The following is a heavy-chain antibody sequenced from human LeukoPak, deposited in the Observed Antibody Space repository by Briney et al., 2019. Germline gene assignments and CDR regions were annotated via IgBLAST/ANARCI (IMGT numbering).Heavy chain of an antibody. CDR3: ARIRAYSSSWAMDY. V-gene: IGHV3-48*02. J-gene: IGHJ4*02. CDR1: GFTFSGYA. CDR2: IGSSGSTI. D-gene: IGHD6-13*01. Sequence: PGGSLRLACAASGFTFSGYAMNWVRQAPGKGLEWVSYIGSSGSTIYYADSVKGRFTISRDNAKNSPYLQMNSLRDEDTAVYYCARIRAYSSSWAMDYWGQGTLVTVSS.